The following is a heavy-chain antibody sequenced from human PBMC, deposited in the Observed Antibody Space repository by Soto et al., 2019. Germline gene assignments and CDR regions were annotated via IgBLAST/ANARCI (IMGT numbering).Heavy chain of an antibody. CDR2: VGDSGGNT. Sequence: GGSLRLSCASSGFTFDNYAMTWVRQAPGKGLEWVSGVGDSGGNTYYADSVKGRFTISRENSKNTVYLQMNSLRAEDTAVYYCAKGGLGSGNKNCFDYWGQGT. J-gene: IGHJ4*02. D-gene: IGHD3-10*01. V-gene: IGHV3-23*01. CDR3: AKGGLGSGNKNCFDY. CDR1: GFTFDNYA.